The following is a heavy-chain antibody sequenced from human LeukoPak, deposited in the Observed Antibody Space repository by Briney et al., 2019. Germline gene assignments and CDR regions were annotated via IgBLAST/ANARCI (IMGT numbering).Heavy chain of an antibody. Sequence: SENLSLTCTVPGGSISSYYWSWVRQPPGKGLEWIAYIDYRGSTTYNPSLKSRVTISVDTSRNQFSLKLSSVTAADTAVYYCARSRSGYSYDHAAFDIWGQGTMVTVSS. CDR2: IDYRGST. CDR1: GGSISSYY. D-gene: IGHD5-18*01. J-gene: IGHJ3*02. V-gene: IGHV4-59*01. CDR3: ARSRSGYSYDHAAFDI.